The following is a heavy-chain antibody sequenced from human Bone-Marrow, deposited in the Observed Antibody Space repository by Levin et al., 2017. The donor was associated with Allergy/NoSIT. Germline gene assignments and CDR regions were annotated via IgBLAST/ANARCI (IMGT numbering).Heavy chain of an antibody. Sequence: SETLSLTCGVDSAAFSNFYWSWLRQTPRRGLEWIGEVNPEESTDYNPSLKSRVTISADTSKKQFSLKLSSVTAADTGIYFCAYGSGTDYFDYWGPGTLVTVSS. CDR1: SAAFSNFY. V-gene: IGHV4-34*07. D-gene: IGHD3-10*01. J-gene: IGHJ4*01. CDR2: VNPEEST. CDR3: AYGSGTDYFDY.